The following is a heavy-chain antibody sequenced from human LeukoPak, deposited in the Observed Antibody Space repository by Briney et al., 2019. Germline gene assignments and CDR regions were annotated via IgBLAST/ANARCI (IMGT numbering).Heavy chain of an antibody. J-gene: IGHJ4*02. CDR3: AKTKPYGTTWYGGID. CDR2: IQSGGAT. CDR1: GFTVNNNH. V-gene: IGHV3-66*01. D-gene: IGHD6-13*01. Sequence: GGSLRLSCAASGFTVNNNHMNWVRQAPGKGLEWVSLIQSGGATHYADSVKGRFTISRDNSKNTLYLQMNSLRAEDTAVYYCAKTKPYGTTWYGGIDWGQGALVTVSS.